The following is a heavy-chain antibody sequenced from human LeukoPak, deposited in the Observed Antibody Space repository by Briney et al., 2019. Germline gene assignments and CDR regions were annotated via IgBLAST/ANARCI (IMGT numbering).Heavy chain of an antibody. CDR2: IYKSGST. D-gene: IGHD5-24*01. V-gene: IGHV4-61*10. CDR3: AGSRRDGSVSFDY. Sequence: PSETLSLTCTVSGGSISSGSYYCSWIRQPAGKGLEWIGHIYKSGSTNYNPSLKSRVTISVDTSKNQFSLKLSSVTAADTAVYYCAGSRRDGSVSFDYWGQGTLVTVSS. CDR1: GGSISSGSYY. J-gene: IGHJ4*02.